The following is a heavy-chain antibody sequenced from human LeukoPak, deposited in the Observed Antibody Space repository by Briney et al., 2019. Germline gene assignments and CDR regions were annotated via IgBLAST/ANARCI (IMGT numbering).Heavy chain of an antibody. D-gene: IGHD6-19*01. Sequence: PGGSLRLSCAASGFTFSSYAMHWVRQAPGKGLEWVSVISYDGSNKYYADSVKGRFTISRDNAKNSLYLQMNSLRAEDTALYYCAKITEYSSGWFDYWGQGTLVTVSS. J-gene: IGHJ4*02. V-gene: IGHV3-30-3*02. CDR1: GFTFSSYA. CDR3: AKITEYSSGWFDY. CDR2: ISYDGSNK.